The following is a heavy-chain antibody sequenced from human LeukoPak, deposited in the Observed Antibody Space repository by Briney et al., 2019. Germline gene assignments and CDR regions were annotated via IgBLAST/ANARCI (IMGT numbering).Heavy chain of an antibody. CDR1: GYTLTELS. CDR2: FDPEDGET. D-gene: IGHD2-2*01. V-gene: IGHV1-24*01. J-gene: IGHJ4*02. CDR3: ATDLFRLGYCSSTSCYGGY. Sequence: GASVKVSCKVSGYTLTELSMHWVRQAPGKGLEWMGGFDPEDGETIYAQKFQGRVTMTEDTSTGTAYMELSSLRFEDTAVYYCATDLFRLGYCSSTSCYGGYWGQGTLVTVSS.